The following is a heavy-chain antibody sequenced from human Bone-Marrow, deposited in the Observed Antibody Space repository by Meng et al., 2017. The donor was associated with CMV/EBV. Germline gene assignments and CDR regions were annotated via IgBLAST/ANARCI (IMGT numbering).Heavy chain of an antibody. J-gene: IGHJ4*02. CDR3: ARGVDAAKVGNY. V-gene: IGHV4-34*01. Sequence: SEPLSLTCAVYGGSFSGYYWSWIRQPPGKGLEWIGEINHSGSTNYNPSLKSRVTISVDTSKNQFSLNLTSVTAADTAVYYCARGVDAAKVGNYWGQGTLVTVSS. CDR1: GGSFSGYY. CDR2: INHSGST. D-gene: IGHD5-18*01.